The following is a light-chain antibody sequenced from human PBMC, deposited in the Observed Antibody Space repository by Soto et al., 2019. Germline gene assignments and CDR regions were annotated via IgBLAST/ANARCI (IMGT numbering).Light chain of an antibody. CDR1: QGINNY. V-gene: IGKV1-27*01. Sequence: DIQMTQSPSSLSASVGDRVTITCRASQGINNYLAWYQQKPGRVPELLIFAASTLQSGVSSRFSGSGSGTDFTLTISSLQPDDAATYCWHKYARVPGTCGQGTKVEI. CDR3: HKYARVPGT. CDR2: AAS. J-gene: IGKJ1*01.